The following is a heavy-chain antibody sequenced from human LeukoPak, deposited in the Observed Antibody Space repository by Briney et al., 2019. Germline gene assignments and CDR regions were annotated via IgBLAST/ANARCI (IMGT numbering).Heavy chain of an antibody. CDR1: GGSISTYD. CDR3: ARVGRHDAFDL. Sequence: SETLSLTCTVSGGSISTYDSSWVRQPPGKGLEWIGYIYYSGSTNYNPSLKSRVTISVDTSKNQFSLKLSSVTAADTAVYYCARVGRHDAFDLWGQGTMVTVSS. V-gene: IGHV4-59*01. CDR2: IYYSGST. J-gene: IGHJ3*01.